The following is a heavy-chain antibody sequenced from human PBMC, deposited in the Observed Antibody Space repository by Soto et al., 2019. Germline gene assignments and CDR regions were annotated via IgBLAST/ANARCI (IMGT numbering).Heavy chain of an antibody. D-gene: IGHD1-26*01. CDR1: GASINDFY. CDR3: ARWVGASNWFEP. CDR2: MYYSETT. Sequence: SETLSLICTVSGASINDFYWSWIRQTPGKGLEWVGFMYYSETTKYNPSLKGRVNMSLDTSKNQVSLHLKSVTAADTAVYYCARWVGASNWFEPWGQGTMVTVSS. J-gene: IGHJ5*02. V-gene: IGHV4-59*01.